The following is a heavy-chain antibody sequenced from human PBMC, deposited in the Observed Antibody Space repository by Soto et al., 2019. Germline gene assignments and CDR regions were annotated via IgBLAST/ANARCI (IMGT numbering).Heavy chain of an antibody. Sequence: SETLSLTCRVSGDSISDTIYYWGWIRQPPGMGLEWIGYIYYSGSTYYNPSLKSRVTISVDTSKNQFSLKLSSVTAADTAVYYCARAEYSSSSNWFDPWGQGTLVTVSS. CDR1: GDSISDTIYY. V-gene: IGHV4-31*03. J-gene: IGHJ5*02. CDR2: IYYSGST. D-gene: IGHD6-6*01. CDR3: ARAEYSSSSNWFDP.